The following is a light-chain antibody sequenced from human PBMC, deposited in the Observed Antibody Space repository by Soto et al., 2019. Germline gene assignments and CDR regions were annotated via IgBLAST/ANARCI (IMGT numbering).Light chain of an antibody. V-gene: IGLV2-14*01. CDR2: GVY. CDR3: SSFTTTYFYV. J-gene: IGLJ1*01. Sequence: HSVLTQPASVSGSPGQSITISCTGTGSDIGAYNYVSWYQQHPGKAPKLIIYGVYHRPSGVSTRFSASKSAYTASLTISGLQAGDEADYYCSSFTTTYFYVFGPGTKVTVL. CDR1: GSDIGAYNY.